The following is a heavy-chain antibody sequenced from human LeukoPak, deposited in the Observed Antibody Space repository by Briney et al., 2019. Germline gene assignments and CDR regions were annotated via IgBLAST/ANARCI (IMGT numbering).Heavy chain of an antibody. CDR2: IWYDGKKK. V-gene: IGHV3-33*01. Sequence: GGSLILSCAASGFTFSSYGMHWVRQAPGKGLEWVAVIWYDGKKKYYADSVKGRFTISRDNSKNTLFLQMDSLGAEDTAVYYCATANGYNNGRFDVWGQGILITVSS. D-gene: IGHD5-12*01. CDR1: GFTFSSYG. J-gene: IGHJ4*02. CDR3: ATANGYNNGRFDV.